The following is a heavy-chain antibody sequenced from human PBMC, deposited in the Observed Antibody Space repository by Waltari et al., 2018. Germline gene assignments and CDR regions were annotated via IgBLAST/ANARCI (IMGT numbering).Heavy chain of an antibody. CDR2: ISYDGINK. J-gene: IGHJ4*02. Sequence: QVQLVESGGGVVQPGRSLRLSCAASGFTFSSYGMHWVRQAPGKGLGWVAVISYDGINKYDGASVKGRFTISRDNSKNTLYLQMNSLRAEDTAVYYCAKAPSPYNRETVGGFDYWGQGTLVTVSS. V-gene: IGHV3-30*18. CDR3: AKAPSPYNRETVGGFDY. D-gene: IGHD1-20*01. CDR1: GFTFSSYG.